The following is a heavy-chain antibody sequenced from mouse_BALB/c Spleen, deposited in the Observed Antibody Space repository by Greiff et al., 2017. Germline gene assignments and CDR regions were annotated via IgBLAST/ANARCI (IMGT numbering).Heavy chain of an antibody. CDR1: GFTFNTYA. D-gene: IGHD1-1*01. CDR3: VRPMGGYGSSYAMDY. V-gene: IGHV10-1*02. J-gene: IGHJ4*01. Sequence: EVHLVESGGGLVQPKGSLKLSCAASGFTFNTYAMNWVRQAPGKGLEWVARIRSKSNNYATYYADSVKDRFTISRDDSQSMLYLQMNNLKTEDTAMYYCVRPMGGYGSSYAMDYWGQGTSVTVSS. CDR2: IRSKSNNYAT.